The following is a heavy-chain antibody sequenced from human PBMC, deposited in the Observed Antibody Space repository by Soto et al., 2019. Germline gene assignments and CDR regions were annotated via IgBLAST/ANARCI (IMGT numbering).Heavy chain of an antibody. Sequence: PSETLSLTCTVSGASISSGDYYWTWIRQTPGKGLQWIGQINHSGSANYNPSLKSRVTISVHTSNSQFSLELSSVTAADTAVYYCARGLNTGSQYSGGWYYFDSWGQGTQVTVSS. V-gene: IGHV4-39*07. D-gene: IGHD1-26*01. CDR2: INHSGSA. J-gene: IGHJ4*02. CDR1: GASISSGDYY. CDR3: ARGLNTGSQYSGGWYYFDS.